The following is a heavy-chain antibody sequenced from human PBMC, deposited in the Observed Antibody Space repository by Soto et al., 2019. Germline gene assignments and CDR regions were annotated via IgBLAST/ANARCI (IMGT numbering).Heavy chain of an antibody. CDR3: ARDHRLGGDY. CDR1: GGSFSGYY. Sequence: QVQLQQWGAGLLKPSETLSLTCAVYGGSFSGYYWSWIRQPPGKGLEWIGEINHSGSTNYNPSLKSRVTISVDTSKNQFSLKLSSVTAADTAVYYCARDHRLGGDYWGQGTLVTVSP. J-gene: IGHJ4*02. CDR2: INHSGST. V-gene: IGHV4-34*01. D-gene: IGHD1-26*01.